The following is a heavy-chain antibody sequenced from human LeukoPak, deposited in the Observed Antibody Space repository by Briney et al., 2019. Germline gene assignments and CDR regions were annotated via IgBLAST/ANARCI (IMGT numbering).Heavy chain of an antibody. Sequence: GGSLRLSCAASGFSFSDSDTNWVRQAPGKGLEWVSTITTSSSHIYYADSVKGRFTISRDNAKNSLYLQMNSLRAEDTAVYYCARDVRWLRFVFDHWGQGIPVTVSS. J-gene: IGHJ4*02. CDR3: ARDVRWLRFVFDH. D-gene: IGHD5-12*01. V-gene: IGHV3-21*01. CDR1: GFSFSDSD. CDR2: ITTSSSHI.